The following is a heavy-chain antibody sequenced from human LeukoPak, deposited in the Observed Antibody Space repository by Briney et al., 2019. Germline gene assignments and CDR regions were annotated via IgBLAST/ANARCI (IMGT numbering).Heavy chain of an antibody. CDR2: IYPGDSDT. CDR3: ARQGVDSDDYAVAFDI. V-gene: IGHV5-51*01. CDR1: GYSFTSYW. J-gene: IGHJ3*02. D-gene: IGHD4-17*01. Sequence: GESLKISCKGPGYSFTSYWIGWVRQMPGKGLEWMGIIYPGDSDTRYSPSFQGQVTISADKSISTAYLQWSSLKASDTAMYYCARQGVDSDDYAVAFDIWGQGTMVTVSS.